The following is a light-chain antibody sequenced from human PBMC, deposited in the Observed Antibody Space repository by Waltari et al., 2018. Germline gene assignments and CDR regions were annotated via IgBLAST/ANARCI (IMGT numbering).Light chain of an antibody. CDR3: GTWDSSLSAYV. J-gene: IGLJ1*01. CDR1: SSNIGNNNNY. V-gene: IGLV1-51*01. Sequence: QSVLTQPPSVSAAPGQKVTISCSGISSNIGNNNNYVSWYQQFPVTAPKLLSYDNNQRPSGIPDRVSASRSGTSATLGITGLQTGDEADYYCGTWDSSLSAYVFGTGTKVTVL. CDR2: DNN.